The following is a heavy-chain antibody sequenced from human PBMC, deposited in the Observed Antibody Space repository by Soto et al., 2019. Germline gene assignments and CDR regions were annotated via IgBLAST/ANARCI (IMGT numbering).Heavy chain of an antibody. CDR1: GYTFTSYY. Sequence: QVQLVQSGAEVKKPGASVKVSCKASGYTFTSYYMHWVRQAPGQGLEWMGIINPSGGSTSYAQKCQGRVTMTRDTSTSTVDMELSSLRSEDTAVYYCARVGGDDSSSWSGEDYWGQGTLVTVSS. D-gene: IGHD6-13*01. J-gene: IGHJ4*02. CDR3: ARVGGDDSSSWSGEDY. CDR2: INPSGGST. V-gene: IGHV1-46*01.